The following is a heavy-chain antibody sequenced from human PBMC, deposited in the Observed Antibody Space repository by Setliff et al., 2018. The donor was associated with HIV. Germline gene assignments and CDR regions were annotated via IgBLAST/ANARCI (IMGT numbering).Heavy chain of an antibody. CDR2: IITNSGGT. Sequence: ASVKVSCKASGYTFTAYYMHWVRQAPGQGLEWMGRIITNSGGTNYAQKFQGRVTMTRDTSISTAYMELSRLRSDDTAVYFCARDPPAAMQLERPFDYWGQGTLVTVSS. CDR3: ARDPPAAMQLERPFDY. J-gene: IGHJ4*02. D-gene: IGHD1-1*01. CDR1: GYTFTAYY. V-gene: IGHV1-2*06.